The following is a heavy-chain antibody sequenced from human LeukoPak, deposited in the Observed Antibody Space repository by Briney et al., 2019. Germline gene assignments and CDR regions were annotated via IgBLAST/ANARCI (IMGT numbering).Heavy chain of an antibody. V-gene: IGHV3-13*01. CDR3: VRAGYSSGWYRFDY. D-gene: IGHD6-19*01. J-gene: IGHJ4*02. CDR2: IVTIGES. CDR1: GFTFINYD. Sequence: GGSLRLSCVASGFTFINYDMHWVRQATGKGLEWVSSIVTIGESYYPGSVKGRLTISRENARNSLHLQMNSLKVEDTAVYYCVRAGYSSGWYRFDYWGQGILVTVSS.